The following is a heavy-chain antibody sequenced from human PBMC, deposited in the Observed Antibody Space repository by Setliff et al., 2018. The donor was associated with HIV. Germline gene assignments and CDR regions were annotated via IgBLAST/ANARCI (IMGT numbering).Heavy chain of an antibody. CDR2: IHTSGST. CDR3: ARTGYAFDL. Sequence: PSENLSLTCTVSGGSMNENHWSWIRQSPGKGLEWIAYIHTSGSTYFNPSFVSRVTISIDSSENQFSLKFRSLTAADTAVYFCARTGYAFDLWGPGTMVTV. J-gene: IGHJ3*01. CDR1: GGSMNENH. V-gene: IGHV4-4*08.